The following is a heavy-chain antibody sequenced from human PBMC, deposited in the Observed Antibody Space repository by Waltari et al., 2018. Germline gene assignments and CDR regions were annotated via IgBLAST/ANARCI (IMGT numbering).Heavy chain of an antibody. Sequence: QVQLVESGGGVVQPGRSVRLSCAASGFTFSSYAMHWVRQAPGKGLEWVEVISYDGSNKYYADSVKGRFTISRDNSKNTLYLQMNSLRAEDTAVYYCSYAGIAAAGSNWGQGTLVTVSS. D-gene: IGHD6-13*01. J-gene: IGHJ4*02. CDR3: SYAGIAAAGSN. CDR1: GFTFSSYA. V-gene: IGHV3-30-3*01. CDR2: ISYDGSNK.